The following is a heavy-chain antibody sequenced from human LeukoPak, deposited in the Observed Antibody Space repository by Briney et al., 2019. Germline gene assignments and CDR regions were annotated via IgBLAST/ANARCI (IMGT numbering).Heavy chain of an antibody. V-gene: IGHV3-11*01. CDR3: ARRGYSTYGMDV. J-gene: IGHJ6*02. Sequence: GGPLRLSCAASGFTFSDYYMSWIRQAPGKGLEWVSYISSSVTSVWYADSVKGRFTISRDNAKNSLYLQVNSLRAEDTAVYYCARRGYSTYGMDVWGQGTTVTVSS. CDR2: ISSSVTSV. CDR1: GFTFSDYY. D-gene: IGHD5-18*01.